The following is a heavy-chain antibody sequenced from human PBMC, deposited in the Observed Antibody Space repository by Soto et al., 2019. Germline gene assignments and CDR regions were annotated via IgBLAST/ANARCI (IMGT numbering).Heavy chain of an antibody. CDR3: AKDIHGGGSSGWNLFDY. J-gene: IGHJ4*02. CDR2: ISWNSGSI. Sequence: GGSLRLSCAASGFTFDDYAMHWVRQAPGKGLEWVSGISWNSGSIGYADSVKGRFTISRDNAKNSLYLQMNSLRAEDTALYYCAKDIHGGGSSGWNLFDYWGQGTLVTVSS. CDR1: GFTFDDYA. D-gene: IGHD6-19*01. V-gene: IGHV3-9*01.